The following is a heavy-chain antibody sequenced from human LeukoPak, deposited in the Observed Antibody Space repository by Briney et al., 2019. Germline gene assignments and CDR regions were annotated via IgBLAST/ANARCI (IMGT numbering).Heavy chain of an antibody. V-gene: IGHV1-69*05. J-gene: IGHJ4*02. CDR1: GGSFSSYA. CDR2: IIPIFGTA. D-gene: IGHD3-16*01. Sequence: PMASVKVSCKASGGSFSSYATSWVRQAPGQGLEWMGGIIPIFGTANYAQKFQGRVTITTDESTSTAYMELSSLRSEDTAVYYCAITTAVTTFRGDYWGQGTLVTVSS. CDR3: AITTAVTTFRGDY.